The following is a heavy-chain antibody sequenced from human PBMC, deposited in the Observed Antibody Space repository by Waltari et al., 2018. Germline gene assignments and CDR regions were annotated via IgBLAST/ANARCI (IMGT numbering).Heavy chain of an antibody. CDR3: AREAGSSSWPPTSTGDAFDI. D-gene: IGHD6-13*01. CDR1: GYTFTSYG. CDR2: ISAYNGNT. J-gene: IGHJ3*02. V-gene: IGHV1-18*01. Sequence: QVQLVQSGAEVKKPGASVKVSCKASGYTFTSYGISWVRQAPGQGLEWMGWISAYNGNTNYAQKHQGRVTMTTDTSTSTAYMDLRSLRSDDTAVYYFAREAGSSSWPPTSTGDAFDIWGQGTMVTVSS.